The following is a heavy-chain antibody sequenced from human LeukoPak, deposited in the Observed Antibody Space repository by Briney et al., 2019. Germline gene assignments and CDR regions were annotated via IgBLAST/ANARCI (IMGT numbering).Heavy chain of an antibody. V-gene: IGHV3-20*04. Sequence: PGGSLRLSCAASGFTFDDYGMSWVRQAPGKGLEWVSGINWNGGSTGYADSVKGRFTISRDNAKNSLYLQMNSLRVEDTAVYYCARGGSSGWYVDVWGRGTTVTVSS. D-gene: IGHD6-19*01. J-gene: IGHJ6*04. CDR1: GFTFDDYG. CDR3: ARGGSSGWYVDV. CDR2: INWNGGST.